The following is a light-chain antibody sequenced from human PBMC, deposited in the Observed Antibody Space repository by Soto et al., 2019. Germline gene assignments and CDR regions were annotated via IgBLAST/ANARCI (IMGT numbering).Light chain of an antibody. V-gene: IGKV3-20*01. CDR1: QAVYSSL. Sequence: EIVMTQSPATLSVSPGERATLSCRATQAVYSSLLAWSHQKPGQPPRPLIYGASRRATGIPDMFSGSGAGTECTLSISRLEVEDFAVDYCQQYGTSPATFGQGTGLEIK. CDR3: QQYGTSPAT. CDR2: GAS. J-gene: IGKJ5*01.